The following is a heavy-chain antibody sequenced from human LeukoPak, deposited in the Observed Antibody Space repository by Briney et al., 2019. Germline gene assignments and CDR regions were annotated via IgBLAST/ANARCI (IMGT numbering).Heavy chain of an antibody. Sequence: GGSLRLSCAASGFTFDDYAMHWVRQAPGKGLEWVSGISWNSGSIGHADSVKGRFTISRDNAKNSLYLQMNSLRAEDTALYYCAKEPRFLEWLSRYGMDVWGQGTTVTVSS. CDR3: AKEPRFLEWLSRYGMDV. CDR2: ISWNSGSI. J-gene: IGHJ6*02. D-gene: IGHD3-3*01. CDR1: GFTFDDYA. V-gene: IGHV3-9*01.